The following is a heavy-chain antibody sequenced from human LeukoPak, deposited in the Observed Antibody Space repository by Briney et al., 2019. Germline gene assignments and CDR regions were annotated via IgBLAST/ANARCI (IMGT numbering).Heavy chain of an antibody. D-gene: IGHD3-10*01. J-gene: IGHJ4*02. V-gene: IGHV4-39*01. CDR3: ARQAGSGDFDY. CDR2: IYYSGST. CDR1: GGSLSSSSYY. Sequence: SETLSLTCTVPGGSLSSSSYYCGWIRQPPGKGLEWIGSIYYSGSTYYNPSLKSRVTISVDTSKNQFSLKLSSVTAADTAVYYCARQAGSGDFDYWGQGTLVTVSS.